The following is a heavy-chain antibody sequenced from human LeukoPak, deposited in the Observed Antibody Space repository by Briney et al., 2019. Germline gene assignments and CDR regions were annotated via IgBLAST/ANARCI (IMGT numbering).Heavy chain of an antibody. Sequence: GRSLRLSCAASGFTFSNYGMHWVRQAPGKGLEWVAVISYDGSDKYYADSVKGRFTISRDNSKNTLYLQMNSLRAEDTAVYYCVKDFGGNSDYWGQGTLVTVSS. CDR1: GFTFSNYG. D-gene: IGHD4-23*01. J-gene: IGHJ4*02. V-gene: IGHV3-30*18. CDR3: VKDFGGNSDY. CDR2: ISYDGSDK.